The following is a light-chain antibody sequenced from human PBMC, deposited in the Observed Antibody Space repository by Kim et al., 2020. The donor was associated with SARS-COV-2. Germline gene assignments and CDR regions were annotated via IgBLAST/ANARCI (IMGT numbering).Light chain of an antibody. V-gene: IGLV3-19*01. J-gene: IGLJ1*01. Sequence: SSELTQDPTVSVALGQTVRITCQGDSLRKSYASWYQQKPGQAPILVMSDENNRPSGIPDRFSGSSSGSTASLTITGPQAEDEADYYCCSRDSTAKDYVFG. CDR1: SLRKSY. CDR3: CSRDSTAKDYV. CDR2: DEN.